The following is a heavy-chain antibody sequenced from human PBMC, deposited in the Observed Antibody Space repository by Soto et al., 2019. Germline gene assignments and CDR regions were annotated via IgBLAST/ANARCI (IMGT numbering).Heavy chain of an antibody. CDR3: TSYSQLLFSRVSNWFDP. D-gene: IGHD2-2*01. Sequence: GGSLRLSCTASGFTFGDYAMSWFRQAPGKGLEWVGFIRSKAYGGTTEYAASVKGRFTISRDDSKSIAYLQMNSLKTEDTAVYYCTSYSQLLFSRVSNWFDPWGQGTLVTVSS. CDR1: GFTFGDYA. V-gene: IGHV3-49*03. CDR2: IRSKAYGGTT. J-gene: IGHJ5*02.